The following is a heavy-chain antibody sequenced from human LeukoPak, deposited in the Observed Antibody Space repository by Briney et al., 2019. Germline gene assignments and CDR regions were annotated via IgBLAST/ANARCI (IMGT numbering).Heavy chain of an antibody. CDR2: INPNSGGT. CDR1: GYTFTGYY. CDR3: ARAYSSSWYWYFDC. Sequence: ASVKVSCKASGYTFTGYYMHWVRQAPGQGLEWMAWINPNSGGTNYAQKFQGRVTMTRDTSISTTYMELSRLRSDDTAVYYCARAYSSSWYWYFDCWGQGTLVTVSS. D-gene: IGHD6-13*01. V-gene: IGHV1-2*02. J-gene: IGHJ4*02.